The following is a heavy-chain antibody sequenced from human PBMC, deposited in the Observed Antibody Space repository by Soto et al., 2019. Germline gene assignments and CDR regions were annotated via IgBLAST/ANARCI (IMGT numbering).Heavy chain of an antibody. J-gene: IGHJ5*02. Sequence: SETLSLTYTVSGGSISSYYWSWIRQPPGKGLEWIGYIYYSGSTNYNPSLKSRVTISVDTSKNQFSLKLSSVTAADTAVYYCARDFSLGYSSSSARYWFAPWGQGTLVTVSS. D-gene: IGHD6-6*01. V-gene: IGHV4-59*01. CDR2: IYYSGST. CDR1: GGSISSYY. CDR3: ARDFSLGYSSSSARYWFAP.